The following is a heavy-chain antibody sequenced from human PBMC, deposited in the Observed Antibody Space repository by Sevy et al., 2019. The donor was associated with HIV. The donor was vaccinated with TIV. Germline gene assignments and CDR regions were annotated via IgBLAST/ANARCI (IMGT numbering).Heavy chain of an antibody. Sequence: GGSLRLSCETSGFIFTDYWMSWVRQIPGKGLEWVATIKQDQSEKYCVDSVKGRFAISRDSAKKSVSLQMNGLRAEDTALYFCAREVGGFNWRPYYFDSWGQGTLVTVSS. CDR2: IKQDQSEK. CDR3: AREVGGFNWRPYYFDS. J-gene: IGHJ4*02. CDR1: GFIFTDYW. D-gene: IGHD3-3*01. V-gene: IGHV3-7*01.